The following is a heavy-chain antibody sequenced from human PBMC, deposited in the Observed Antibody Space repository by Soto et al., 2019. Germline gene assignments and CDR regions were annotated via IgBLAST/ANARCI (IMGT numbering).Heavy chain of an antibody. V-gene: IGHV1-46*01. D-gene: IGHD1-7*01. CDR2: VHPSRGTA. CDR3: ARPLIGNTVDL. J-gene: IGHJ3*01. CDR1: GYTFINYF. Sequence: QAQLLQSGAEMKKPGASVKVSCKASGYTFINYFIHWVRQAPGQGLEWIGIVHPSRGTADYAQKFKGRATLTTDMSTRTVYMDLSNLRSEDTAVYYCARPLIGNTVDLWGQVTTVIVSS.